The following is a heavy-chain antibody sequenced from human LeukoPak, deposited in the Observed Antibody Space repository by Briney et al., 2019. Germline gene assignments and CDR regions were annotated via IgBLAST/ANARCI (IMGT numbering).Heavy chain of an antibody. J-gene: IGHJ4*02. D-gene: IGHD4-23*01. V-gene: IGHV4-39*07. Sequence: SETLSLTCTVSGGSISSSSDYWGWIRQPPGKGLEWIGSIYYSGSTYYDPSLKSRVTISVDTSKNQFSLKLSSVTAADTAVYYCARCGTTVVTPHFDYWGQGTLVTVSS. CDR2: IYYSGST. CDR3: ARCGTTVVTPHFDY. CDR1: GGSISSSSDY.